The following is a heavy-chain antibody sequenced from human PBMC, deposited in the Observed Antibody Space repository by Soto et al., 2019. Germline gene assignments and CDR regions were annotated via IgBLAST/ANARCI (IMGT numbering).Heavy chain of an antibody. CDR3: ARAGSENEY. J-gene: IGHJ4*02. Sequence: EVQLVESGGGLVQPGGSLRLSCAVSGFTFTTYWMTWVRQAPGKGLEWVANIKEDGTEKNYLDSVGGRFSISRDNAKNSLYLQMNSLRAEYTAIYYCARAGSENEYWGQGTLVTVSS. V-gene: IGHV3-7*05. D-gene: IGHD3-10*01. CDR2: IKEDGTEK. CDR1: GFTFTTYW.